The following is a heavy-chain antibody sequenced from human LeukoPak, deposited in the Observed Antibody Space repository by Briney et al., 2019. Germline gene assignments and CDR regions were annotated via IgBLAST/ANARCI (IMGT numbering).Heavy chain of an antibody. J-gene: IGHJ4*02. V-gene: IGHV3-48*01. CDR2: IARSSSPI. CDR1: GFTFSNYN. D-gene: IGHD6-19*01. Sequence: GGSLRLSCAASGFTFSNYNMNWVRQAPGKGLEWISYIARSSSPIYYADSVKGRFTISRDNAKNSLYLQMNSLRAEDTAVYYCARDRGGSGCPIFDCWGQGTLVTVSS. CDR3: ARDRGGSGCPIFDC.